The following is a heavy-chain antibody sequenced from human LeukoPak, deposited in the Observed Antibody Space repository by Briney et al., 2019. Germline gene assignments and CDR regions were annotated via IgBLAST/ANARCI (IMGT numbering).Heavy chain of an antibody. J-gene: IGHJ3*02. CDR3: AKVVDTAMVLDDAFDI. Sequence: GGSLRLSCTASGFTFSSYGMSWVRQAPGKGLEGVSAISGSGGSTYYTDSVKGRHNLPRENSKHTVYLQMNSLRAEDTAIYYCAKVVDTAMVLDDAFDIWGQGTMVTVSS. V-gene: IGHV3-23*01. D-gene: IGHD5-18*01. CDR1: GFTFSSYG. CDR2: ISGSGGST.